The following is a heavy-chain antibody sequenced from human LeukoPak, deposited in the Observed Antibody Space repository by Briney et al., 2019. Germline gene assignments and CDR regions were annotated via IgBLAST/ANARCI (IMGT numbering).Heavy chain of an antibody. CDR3: ARESPTSGIDS. V-gene: IGHV3-53*01. Sequence: PGGSLRLSCSASGISVESNYMSRVRQAPGKGLEWVSLIYKNGKEYYAESAKGRFSISRDISKNSLDLQMNRLRGDDTAVYYCARESPTSGIDSWGQGTLVIVSS. CDR1: GISVESNY. D-gene: IGHD2-15*01. J-gene: IGHJ5*01. CDR2: IYKNGKE.